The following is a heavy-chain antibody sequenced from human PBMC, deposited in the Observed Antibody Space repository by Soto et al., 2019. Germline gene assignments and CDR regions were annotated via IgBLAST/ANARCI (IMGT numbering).Heavy chain of an antibody. CDR1: GFTFSNHW. Sequence: EVQLVESGGGLVQPGGSLRLSCEASGFTFSNHWIHWVRQPPGKGLLWVSRISPDGSSTNYAGSVEGRFTVSRDNARYTLFLQIDSLIDDDTTQYYCVSGTSGWYGIDYWGQGTLVTVSS. V-gene: IGHV3-74*01. D-gene: IGHD6-13*01. CDR3: VSGTSGWYGIDY. CDR2: ISPDGSST. J-gene: IGHJ4*02.